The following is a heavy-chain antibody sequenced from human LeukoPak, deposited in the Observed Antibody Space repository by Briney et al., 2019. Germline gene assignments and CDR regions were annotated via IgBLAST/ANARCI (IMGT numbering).Heavy chain of an antibody. V-gene: IGHV3-15*01. CDR3: TTGYWSSGQYHGDDAFDI. Sequence: PGGSLRLSCTASGLIFRDAWMIWVRQAPGKGLEWVGRIKSKTARGTAEYGAPVKGRFTVSRDDSKNTVFLQMNSLKTEDTGVYYCTTGYWSSGQYHGDDAFDIWGQGTRVTVSS. CDR1: GLIFRDAW. J-gene: IGHJ3*02. D-gene: IGHD2-2*03. CDR2: IKSKTARGTA.